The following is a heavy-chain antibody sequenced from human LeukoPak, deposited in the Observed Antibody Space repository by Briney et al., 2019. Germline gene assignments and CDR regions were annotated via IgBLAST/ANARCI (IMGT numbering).Heavy chain of an antibody. V-gene: IGHV4-61*02. CDR1: GGSISSGSYY. CDR2: IYTSGST. Sequence: KTSETLSLTCTVSGGSISSGSYYWSWIRQPAGKGLEWIGRIYTSGSTNYNPSLKSRVTISVDTSKNQFSLKLSSVTAADTALYYCARDRNYDFWSGYHGDAFDSWGQGTMVTVSS. D-gene: IGHD3-3*01. J-gene: IGHJ3*02. CDR3: ARDRNYDFWSGYHGDAFDS.